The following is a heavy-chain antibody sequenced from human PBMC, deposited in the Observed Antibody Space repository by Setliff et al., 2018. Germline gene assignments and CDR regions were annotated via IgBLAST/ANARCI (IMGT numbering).Heavy chain of an antibody. D-gene: IGHD6-19*01. J-gene: IGHJ6*03. CDR2: IHYSGNT. V-gene: IGHV4-59*08. CDR1: GGSINRNY. Sequence: SETLSLTCSVSGGSINRNYWSWIRQPPRKGLEWIGYIHYSGNTNYNPSLKSRVTTSIDTSKNQFSLKLSSVTAADTAVYYCARVRQWLDHYYYYYMDVWGKGTTVTVSS. CDR3: ARVRQWLDHYYYYYMDV.